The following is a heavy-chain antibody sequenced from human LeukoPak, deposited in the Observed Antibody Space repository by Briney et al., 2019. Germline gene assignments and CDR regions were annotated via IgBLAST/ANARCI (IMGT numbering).Heavy chain of an antibody. CDR2: IYSGGST. J-gene: IGHJ4*02. CDR3: ARVNRGWSLDY. V-gene: IGHV3-53*01. CDR1: GFTVSSSY. Sequence: GGSLRLSCAASGFTVSSSYMSWVRQAPGKGLEWVSVIYSGGSTYYADSVKGRFTISRDNSKNTLSLQMNSLRVEDTAVYYCARVNRGWSLDYWGQGTLVTVSP. D-gene: IGHD6-19*01.